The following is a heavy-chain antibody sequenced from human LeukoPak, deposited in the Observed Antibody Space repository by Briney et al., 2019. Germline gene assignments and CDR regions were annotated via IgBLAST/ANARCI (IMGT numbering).Heavy chain of an antibody. CDR1: GYTFTIYD. D-gene: IGHD2-15*01. CDR3: ARDGGQSGRIYMDA. Sequence: ASVKVSCKASGYTFTIYDINWVRQATGQGLEWMGWMNPNSGNTGYAQKFQGRVTMTRNTSISTDYMELSSLRSEDTAVYYCARDGGQSGRIYMDAWRKGTTVTVSS. J-gene: IGHJ6*03. V-gene: IGHV1-8*01. CDR2: MNPNSGNT.